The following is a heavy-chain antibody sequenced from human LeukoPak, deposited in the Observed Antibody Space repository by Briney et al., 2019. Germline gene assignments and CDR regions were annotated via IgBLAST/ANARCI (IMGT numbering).Heavy chain of an antibody. D-gene: IGHD3-10*01. CDR3: AKDRILLWVGEPYPLDAIDL. V-gene: IGHV3-30*18. CDR2: ISHDGTKE. Sequence: SGGSLRLSCAASGFSFSNYGMHWVRQAPGKGLEWVAVISHDGTKEYYADSVKGRFTISRDNSKNLLYLQMNSLRPEDATMYYCAKDRILLWVGEPYPLDAIDLWGLGTMVTVSS. CDR1: GFSFSNYG. J-gene: IGHJ3*01.